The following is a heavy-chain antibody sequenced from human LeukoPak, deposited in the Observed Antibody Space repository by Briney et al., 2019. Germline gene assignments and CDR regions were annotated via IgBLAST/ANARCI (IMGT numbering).Heavy chain of an antibody. V-gene: IGHV4-59*08. CDR3: ARPKSAAGTVHDLVAFVV. CDR1: GGSIGSYY. Sequence: SETLSLTCSVSGGSIGSYYWSWIRQPPGKGLEWIGYIYYRGNTKYNPSLRSRVTISIDTSKNQFSLKLTTVTAADTAMYYCARPKSAAGTVHDLVAFVVWGQGTMVTVSS. J-gene: IGHJ3*01. CDR2: IYYRGNT. D-gene: IGHD6-13*01.